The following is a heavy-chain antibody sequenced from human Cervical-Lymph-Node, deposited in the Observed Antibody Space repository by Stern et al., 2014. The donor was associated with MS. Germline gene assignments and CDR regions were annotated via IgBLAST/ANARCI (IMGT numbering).Heavy chain of an antibody. V-gene: IGHV1-2*06. J-gene: IGHJ4*02. CDR1: GYTFTDYY. Sequence: QLVQSGAEVKKPGASVKVSCRASGYTFTDYYIHWVRQAPGEGLEWMGLISPDSGSRKYDQKFQDRVTLTRNMSIITAYMELSRLRSDDTAVYYCARRFGNYSFFDFWGQGTLVTVSS. CDR2: ISPDSGSR. CDR3: ARRFGNYSFFDF. D-gene: IGHD3-16*01.